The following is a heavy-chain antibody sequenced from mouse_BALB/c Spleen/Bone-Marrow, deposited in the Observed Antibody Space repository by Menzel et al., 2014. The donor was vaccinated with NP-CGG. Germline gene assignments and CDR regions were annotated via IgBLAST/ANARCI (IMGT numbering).Heavy chain of an antibody. V-gene: IGHV5-6-3*01. D-gene: IGHD2-4*01. CDR2: INVNGDTT. J-gene: IGHJ3*01. Sequence: EMQLVESGGGLVQPGGSLKLSCAASGFTFSNYGMSWVRQTPDKRLEMIATINVNGDTTYHPDSVKGRLTISRDNVKNTLYLQMSSLKSEDTAMYYCARGYDYSSWFAYWGQGTLVTVSA. CDR1: GFTFSNYG. CDR3: ARGYDYSSWFAY.